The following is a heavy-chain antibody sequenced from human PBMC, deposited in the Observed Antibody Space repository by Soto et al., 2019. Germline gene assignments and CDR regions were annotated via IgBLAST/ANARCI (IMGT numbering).Heavy chain of an antibody. V-gene: IGHV1-24*01. CDR2: FDPEDGEI. CDR3: ATWSGRNSYFYH. CDR1: GYTLSELA. Sequence: ASVKVSCKVSGYTLSELAMHWVRQAPGRGLEWLGGFDPEDGEIVYAQDFQGRVTMIEDTSTNTAYMELSSLRSEDTAVYYCATWSGRNSYFYHWGQGTLVTVSS. D-gene: IGHD3-3*01. J-gene: IGHJ5*02.